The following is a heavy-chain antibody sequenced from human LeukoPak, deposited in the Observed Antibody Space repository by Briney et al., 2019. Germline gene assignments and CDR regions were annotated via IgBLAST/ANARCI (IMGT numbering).Heavy chain of an antibody. CDR2: IIPIFGTT. CDR3: ARGNSSSWEFDY. D-gene: IGHD6-13*01. Sequence: SVKVSCKVSGYTLTELSMHWVRQAPGQGLEWMGGIIPIFGTTKYAQKFQGRVTITADESTRTAYMELSSLRSEDTAVYYCARGNSSSWEFDYWGQGALVTVSS. CDR1: GYTLTELS. J-gene: IGHJ4*02. V-gene: IGHV1-69*13.